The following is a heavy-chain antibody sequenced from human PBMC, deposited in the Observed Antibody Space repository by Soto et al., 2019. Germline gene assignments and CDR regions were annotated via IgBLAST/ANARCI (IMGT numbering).Heavy chain of an antibody. D-gene: IGHD2-2*01. CDR3: AKEPCSRTTCYAGENGMDV. Sequence: QVPLVESGGGVVQPGRSLRLSCAASGFTFNSYGMHWVRQAPGKGLEWVAVISYDGSNKYHADSVKGRFTISRDNSKNTLYLQMNSLRAEDTAVYYCAKEPCSRTTCYAGENGMDVWGQGTTVTVSS. CDR1: GFTFNSYG. V-gene: IGHV3-30*18. CDR2: ISYDGSNK. J-gene: IGHJ6*02.